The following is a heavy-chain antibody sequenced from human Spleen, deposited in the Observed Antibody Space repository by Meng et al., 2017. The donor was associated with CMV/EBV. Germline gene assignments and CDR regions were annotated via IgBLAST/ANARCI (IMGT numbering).Heavy chain of an antibody. CDR1: STFTGYY. D-gene: IGHD3-3*01. V-gene: IGHV1-2*02. J-gene: IGHJ4*02. CDR3: ARPRSTIFGVGRYYFDY. CDR2: INPNSGGT. Sequence: STFTGYYMHWVRQAPGQGLEWMGWINPNSGGTNYAQKFQGRVTMTRDTSISTAYMELSRLRSDDTAVYYCARPRSTIFGVGRYYFDYWGQGTLVTVSS.